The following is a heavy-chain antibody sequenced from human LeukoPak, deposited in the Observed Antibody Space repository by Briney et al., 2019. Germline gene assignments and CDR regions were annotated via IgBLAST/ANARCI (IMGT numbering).Heavy chain of an antibody. V-gene: IGHV4-59*11. J-gene: IGHJ5*02. CDR3: ARVVVAATNWFDP. Sequence: SETLSLTCTVSGGSISSHYWSWIRQPPGKGLEWIGYIYYSGSTYYNPSLKSRVTISVDTSKNQFSLKMSSVTAADTAVYYCARVVVAATNWFDPWGQGTLVTVSS. CDR2: IYYSGST. D-gene: IGHD2-15*01. CDR1: GGSISSHY.